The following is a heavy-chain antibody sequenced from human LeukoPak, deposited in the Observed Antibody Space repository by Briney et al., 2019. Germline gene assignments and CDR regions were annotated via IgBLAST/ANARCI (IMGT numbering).Heavy chain of an antibody. Sequence: GESLRLSCEASGFIFGDYYMSWVRQAPGKGLQWISYISRSSNTVYYTDSVRGRFTISRDNAKNSLYLQMNSLRAEDTAVYYCARERSLAARPNYFDYWGQGTLVTVSS. D-gene: IGHD6-6*01. V-gene: IGHV3-11*04. CDR1: GFIFGDYY. CDR2: ISRSSNTV. J-gene: IGHJ4*02. CDR3: ARERSLAARPNYFDY.